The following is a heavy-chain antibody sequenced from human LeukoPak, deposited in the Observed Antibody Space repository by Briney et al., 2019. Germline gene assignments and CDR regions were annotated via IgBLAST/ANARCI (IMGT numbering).Heavy chain of an antibody. J-gene: IGHJ4*02. CDR3: ARDIRPSQSGWYELDY. V-gene: IGHV1-69*05. CDR2: IIPIFGTA. CDR1: GGTFSSYA. D-gene: IGHD6-19*01. Sequence: GSSVKVSCKASGGTFSSYAISWVRQAPGQGLEWMGGIIPIFGTANYAQKFQGRVTITTDESTSTAYMELSSLRSEDTAVYYCARDIRPSQSGWYELDYWGQGTLVTVSS.